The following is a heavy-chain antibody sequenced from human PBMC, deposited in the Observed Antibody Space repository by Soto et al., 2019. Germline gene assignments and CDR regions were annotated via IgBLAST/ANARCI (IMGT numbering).Heavy chain of an antibody. CDR3: ARDKGLDAFDI. V-gene: IGHV3-53*04. CDR2: IYSGGST. CDR1: GCTVSSNY. Sequence: VGSLRLSCAASGCTVSSNYSRWVRQAPGKGLEWVSVIYSGGSTYYADSVKGRFTISRHNSKNTLYLQMNSLRAEDTAVYYCARDKGLDAFDIWGQGTMVTVSS. J-gene: IGHJ3*02.